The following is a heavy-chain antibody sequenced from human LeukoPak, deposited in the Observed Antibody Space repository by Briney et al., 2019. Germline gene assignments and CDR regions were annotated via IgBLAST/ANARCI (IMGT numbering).Heavy chain of an antibody. CDR1: GGTFSSYA. CDR3: ARDPGDSSGYYG. Sequence: GASVKVSCKATGGTFSSYAISWVRQAPGQGLEWMGGIIPIFGTANYAQKFQGRVTITTDESTSTAYMELSSLRSDDTAVYYCARDPGDSSGYYGWGQGTLVTVFS. D-gene: IGHD3-22*01. J-gene: IGHJ4*02. V-gene: IGHV1-69*05. CDR2: IIPIFGTA.